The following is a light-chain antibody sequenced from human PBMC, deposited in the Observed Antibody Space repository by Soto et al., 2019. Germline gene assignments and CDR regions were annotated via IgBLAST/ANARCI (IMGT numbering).Light chain of an antibody. V-gene: IGLV2-14*01. Sequence: LTQPASVSGSPGQSITISCTGTSSDVGGYNYVSWYQQHPGKAPKLMIYDVSNRPSGVSNRFSGSKSGNTASLTISGLQAEDEADYYCSPYTSSSPYVFGTGTKVTVL. CDR3: SPYTSSSPYV. CDR2: DVS. CDR1: SSDVGGYNY. J-gene: IGLJ1*01.